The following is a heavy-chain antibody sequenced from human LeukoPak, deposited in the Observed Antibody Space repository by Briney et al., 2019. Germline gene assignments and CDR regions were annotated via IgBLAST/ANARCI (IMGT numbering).Heavy chain of an antibody. J-gene: IGHJ6*03. Sequence: ASVKVSCKASGYTFTSYYMHWVRQAPGQGLEWMGIINPSGGSTSYAQKFQGRVTMTRDMSTSTVYMELSSLRSEDTAVYYCARDRGCSSTSCYQAKRDYYMDVWAKGPRSPSP. CDR1: GYTFTSYY. CDR3: ARDRGCSSTSCYQAKRDYYMDV. D-gene: IGHD2-2*01. V-gene: IGHV1-46*01. CDR2: INPSGGST.